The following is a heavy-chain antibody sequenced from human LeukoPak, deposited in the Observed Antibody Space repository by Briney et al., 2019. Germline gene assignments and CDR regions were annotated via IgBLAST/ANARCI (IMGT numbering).Heavy chain of an antibody. CDR3: ARAQPYDFWSGYFPAFGY. D-gene: IGHD3-3*01. Sequence: SETLSLTCTVSGYSISSGYYWGWIRQPPGKGLEWIGSIHHSGSTYYNPSLKSRVTISVDTSKNQFSLKLSSVTAADAAVYYCARAQPYDFWSGYFPAFGYWGQGTLVTVSS. CDR1: GYSISSGYY. CDR2: IHHSGST. V-gene: IGHV4-38-2*02. J-gene: IGHJ4*02.